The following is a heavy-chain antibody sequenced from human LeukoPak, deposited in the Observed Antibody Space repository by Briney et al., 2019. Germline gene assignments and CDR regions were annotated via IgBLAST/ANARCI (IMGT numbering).Heavy chain of an antibody. J-gene: IGHJ4*02. CDR2: ISGSGGCT. CDR1: GFTFSSYA. D-gene: IGHD4-17*01. V-gene: IGHV3-23*01. Sequence: GGSLRLSCAASGFTFSSYAMSWVRQAPGKGLEWVSAISGSGGCTYYADSVKGRFTISRDNSKNTLYLQMNSLRAEDTAVYYCANGGLQYGDFDYWGQGTLVTVSS. CDR3: ANGGLQYGDFDY.